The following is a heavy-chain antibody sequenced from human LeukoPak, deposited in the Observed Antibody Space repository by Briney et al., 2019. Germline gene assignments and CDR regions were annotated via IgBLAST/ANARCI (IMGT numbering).Heavy chain of an antibody. CDR3: ARQDSGYGYYYYGMDV. D-gene: IGHD5-12*01. CDR1: GXSFTSYW. CDR2: IYPGDSDT. J-gene: IGHJ6*02. Sequence: GESLKISFKGSGXSFTSYWIGWVRQMPGKGLEWMGIIYPGDSDTRYSPSFQGQVTISADKSISTAYLQWSSLKASDTAMYYCARQDSGYGYYYYGMDVWGQGTTVTVSS. V-gene: IGHV5-51*01.